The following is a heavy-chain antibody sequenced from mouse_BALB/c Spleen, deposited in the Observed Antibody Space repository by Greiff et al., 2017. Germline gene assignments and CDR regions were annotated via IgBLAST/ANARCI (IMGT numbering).Heavy chain of an antibody. J-gene: IGHJ3*01. CDR3: ARNQGGRYDEFAY. Sequence: VHLVESGPGLVQPSQSLSITCTVSGFSLTSYGVHWVRQSPGKGLEWLGVIWSGGSTDYNAAFISRLSISKDNSKSQVFFKMNSLQANDTAIYYCARNQGGRYDEFAYWGQGTLVTVSA. V-gene: IGHV2-2*02. CDR2: IWSGGST. CDR1: GFSLTSYG. D-gene: IGHD2-14*01.